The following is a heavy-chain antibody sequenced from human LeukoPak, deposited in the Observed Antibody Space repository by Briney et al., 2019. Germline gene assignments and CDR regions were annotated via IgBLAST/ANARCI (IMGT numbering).Heavy chain of an antibody. CDR3: ARDQRSIAAAGTSY. V-gene: IGHV4-39*07. Sequence: SETLSLTCTVSGGSISSSSYYWGWIRQPPGKGLEWIGSIYYSGSTYCNPSLKSRVTISVDTSKNQFSLKLSSVTAADTAVYYCARDQRSIAAAGTSYWGQGTLVTVSS. CDR2: IYYSGST. CDR1: GGSISSSSYY. J-gene: IGHJ4*02. D-gene: IGHD6-13*01.